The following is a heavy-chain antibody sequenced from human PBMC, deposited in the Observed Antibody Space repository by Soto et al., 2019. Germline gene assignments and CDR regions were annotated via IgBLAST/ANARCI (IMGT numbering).Heavy chain of an antibody. CDR3: AKGLIADHPWEPNVTKSDMDV. CDR2: VSYDGSNQ. Sequence: GGSLRLSCSASGFTFTSYDMHWVRQAPGKGPEWVAVVSYDGSNQYYAASVKGRFTTSRDNSKNTLYLQMYSLRTEDTAVYYCAKGLIADHPWEPNVTKSDMDVWGQGTTVTVSS. CDR1: GFTFTSYD. D-gene: IGHD6-6*01. J-gene: IGHJ6*02. V-gene: IGHV3-30*18.